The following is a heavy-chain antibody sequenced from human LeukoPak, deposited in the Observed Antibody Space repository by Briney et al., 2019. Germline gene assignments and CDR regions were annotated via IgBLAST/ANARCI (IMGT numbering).Heavy chain of an antibody. CDR1: GGTFSSYA. J-gene: IGHJ3*02. Sequence: ASVKVSCKASGGTFSSYAISWVRQAPGQGLEWMGRIIPILGIANYAQKFQGRVTITADKSTSTAYMELSSLRSEDTAVYYCARDTGELTDAFDIWGQGTTVTVSS. CDR2: IIPILGIA. V-gene: IGHV1-69*04. D-gene: IGHD1-26*01. CDR3: ARDTGELTDAFDI.